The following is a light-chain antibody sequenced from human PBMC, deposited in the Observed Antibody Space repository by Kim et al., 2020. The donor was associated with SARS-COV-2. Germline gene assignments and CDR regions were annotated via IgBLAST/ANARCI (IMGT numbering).Light chain of an antibody. CDR1: QSISSY. V-gene: IGKV1-39*01. Sequence: DIQMTQSPSSLSASVGDRVTISCRASQSISSYVNWYQHKAGKGPKLLIYAASSLQSGVPSRFSGSGSGTDFTLTISSLQPEDFATYSCQQTYSFPQITFGQGTRLDIK. CDR3: QQTYSFPQIT. CDR2: AAS. J-gene: IGKJ5*01.